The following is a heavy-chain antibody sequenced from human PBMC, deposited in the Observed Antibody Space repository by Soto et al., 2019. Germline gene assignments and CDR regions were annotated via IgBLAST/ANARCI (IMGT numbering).Heavy chain of an antibody. V-gene: IGHV4-59*12. J-gene: IGHJ4*02. D-gene: IGHD1-1*01. CDR1: GGSISSDY. Sequence: SETLSLTCTVSGGSISSDYWSWIRQPPGKGLEWIGYIYYSGSTNYNPSLKSRVTISVDTSKNQFSLKLTSVTAADTAVYYCGVDNLPGRLDYWARGTLFPVSS. CDR3: GVDNLPGRLDY. CDR2: IYYSGST.